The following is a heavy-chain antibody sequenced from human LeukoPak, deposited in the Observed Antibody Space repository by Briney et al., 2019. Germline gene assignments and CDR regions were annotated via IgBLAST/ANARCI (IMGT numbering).Heavy chain of an antibody. CDR1: GYTFTAYY. Sequence: GASVKVSCKASGYTFTAYYMHWVRQAPGQGPEWMGWIKPNSGDTWYAQKFQGRVTLTRDTSISTAYMELSSLDSDDTAMYYCARGQPIVVVPAANLPYDYWGQGTLVTVSS. CDR3: ARGQPIVVVPAANLPYDY. J-gene: IGHJ4*02. V-gene: IGHV1-2*02. D-gene: IGHD2-2*01. CDR2: IKPNSGDT.